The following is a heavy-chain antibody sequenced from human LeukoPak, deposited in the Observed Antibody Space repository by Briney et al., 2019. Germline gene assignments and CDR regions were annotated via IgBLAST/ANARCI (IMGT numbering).Heavy chain of an antibody. D-gene: IGHD4-11*01. CDR2: FKTNSGQV. Sequence: GGSLRLSCAASGFSFSDYAMTWVRQAPGKGLEWVSTFKTNSGQVYYAESVRGRFTISRDNSKNTVYLQMSSLRAEDTALYYCARSVPDYTRFDYWGQGALVTVS. CDR1: GFSFSDYA. CDR3: ARSVPDYTRFDY. J-gene: IGHJ4*02. V-gene: IGHV3-23*01.